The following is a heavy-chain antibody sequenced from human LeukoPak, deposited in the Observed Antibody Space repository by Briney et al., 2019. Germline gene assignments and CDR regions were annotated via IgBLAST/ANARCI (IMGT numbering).Heavy chain of an antibody. CDR2: INSNGRST. CDR1: GFTFSRYT. J-gene: IGHJ4*02. Sequence: RGSLRLSCAASGFTFSRYTMHWVRQAPGKRLEYFSAINSNGRSTYYADSVKGRFTLSRDNSRNTLYLQMGSLRIEDTAVYYCARELDGSGSFDYWGQGTLVTVSS. D-gene: IGHD3-10*01. V-gene: IGHV3-64*02. CDR3: ARELDGSGSFDY.